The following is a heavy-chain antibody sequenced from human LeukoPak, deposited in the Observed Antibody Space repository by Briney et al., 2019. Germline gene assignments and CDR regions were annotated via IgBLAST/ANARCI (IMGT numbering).Heavy chain of an antibody. J-gene: IGHJ5*02. CDR2: ISNDGGST. CDR3: AKGSSGYFADL. Sequence: GGSLRLSCTASGFIFNNFGLMWVRQAPGKGLQWVSAISNDGGSTTYADFAKGRFTISRDNSKNTLFLQMNSLRAEDTALYYCAKGSSGYFADLWGQGTLVTVS. V-gene: IGHV3-23*01. CDR1: GFIFNNFG. D-gene: IGHD3-22*01.